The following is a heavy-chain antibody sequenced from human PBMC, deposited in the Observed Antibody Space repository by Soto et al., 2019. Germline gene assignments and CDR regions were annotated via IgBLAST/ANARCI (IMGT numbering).Heavy chain of an antibody. CDR2: MYHSGTT. D-gene: IGHD3-10*01. CDR3: ARASASSMLRGVIIN. J-gene: IGHJ4*02. Sequence: ASETLSLTCTFSGGSIASDNWWTWVRQPPGRGLEWIGGMYHSGTTNYSPSLKSRVTILIDESKNQFSLKLTSVTAADTARYYCARASASSMLRGVIINWGQGTLVTVSS. CDR1: GGSIASDNW. V-gene: IGHV4-4*02.